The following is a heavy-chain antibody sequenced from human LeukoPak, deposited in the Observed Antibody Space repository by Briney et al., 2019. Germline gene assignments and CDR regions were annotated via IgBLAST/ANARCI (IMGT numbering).Heavy chain of an antibody. CDR1: GFTFSSYA. D-gene: IGHD5-12*01. J-gene: IGHJ4*02. CDR2: ITGSGGST. Sequence: RAGGSLRLSYAASGFTFSSYAMSWVRQAPGKGLEWVSTITGSGGSTYYADSVKGRFTISRDNSKNTLYLQMNSLRAEDTAVYYCARAFWEATPDYWGQGTLVTVSS. CDR3: ARAFWEATPDY. V-gene: IGHV3-23*01.